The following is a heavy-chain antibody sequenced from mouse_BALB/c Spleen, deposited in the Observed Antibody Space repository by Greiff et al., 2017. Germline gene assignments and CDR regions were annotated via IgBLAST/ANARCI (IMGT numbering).Heavy chain of an antibody. Sequence: EVQRVESGGGLVKPGGSLKLSCAASGFAFSSYDMSWVRQTPEKRLEWVAYISSGGGSTYYPDTVKGRFTISRDNAKNTLYLQMSSLKSEDTAMYYCGTTFYYAMDYWGQGTSVTVSS. CDR3: GTTFYYAMDY. J-gene: IGHJ4*01. CDR1: GFAFSSYD. CDR2: ISSGGGST. D-gene: IGHD2-14*01. V-gene: IGHV5-12-1*01.